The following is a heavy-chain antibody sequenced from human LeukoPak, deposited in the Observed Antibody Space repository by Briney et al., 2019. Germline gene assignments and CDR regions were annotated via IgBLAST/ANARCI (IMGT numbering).Heavy chain of an antibody. CDR3: ARDSDCTSSSCYDAFDI. CDR2: IYSGGST. Sequence: GSLGLSCAASGVSLSSNYMSWVRQAPGKGLEWVSVIYSGGSTYYADSVKGRFTISRDNSKSTLYLQMNSLRVEDTAVYYCARDSDCTSSSCYDAFDIWGQGTMVTVSS. CDR1: GVSLSSNY. V-gene: IGHV3-53*01. J-gene: IGHJ3*02. D-gene: IGHD2-2*01.